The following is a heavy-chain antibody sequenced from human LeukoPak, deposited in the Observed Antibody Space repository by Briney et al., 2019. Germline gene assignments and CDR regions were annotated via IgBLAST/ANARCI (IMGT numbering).Heavy chain of an antibody. CDR2: IYYTGTT. Sequence: KPSQTLSLTCTVSGGSISSSSYHWGWIRQPPGKGLEWIGSIYYTGTTYYSPSLRSRLTMSVETSKNQFSLKLSSVTAADTAVYYCVREITMAVVVDRGQGTLVTVSS. D-gene: IGHD3-22*01. V-gene: IGHV4-39*07. CDR1: GGSISSSSYH. CDR3: VREITMAVVVD. J-gene: IGHJ4*02.